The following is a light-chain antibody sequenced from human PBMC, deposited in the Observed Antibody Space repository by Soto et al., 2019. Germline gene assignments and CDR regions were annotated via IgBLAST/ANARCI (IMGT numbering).Light chain of an antibody. CDR3: CSYAGSYTSV. V-gene: IGLV2-11*01. CDR1: SNDVGGHNY. Sequence: QSALTQPRSVSGSPGQSVTISCTGTSNDVGGHNYVSWYQHHPGKAPKVMIYDDFKRPSGVPDRFSGSKSGNTASLTISGLQAEDEADYHCCSYAGSYTSVFGGGTKLTVL. J-gene: IGLJ2*01. CDR2: DDF.